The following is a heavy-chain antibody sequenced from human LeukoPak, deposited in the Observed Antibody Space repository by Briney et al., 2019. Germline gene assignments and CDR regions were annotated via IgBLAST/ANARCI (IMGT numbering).Heavy chain of an antibody. CDR1: GFTFSDSA. CDR2: IRSTANTYAA. V-gene: IGHV3-73*01. D-gene: IGHD3-16*01. Sequence: GGSLKLSCAASGFTFSDSAIHWVRQASGKGLEWVGRIRSTANTYAAAYAASVKGRFTISRDDSKNTAYLQMNSLKPEDTAVYYCTRLTDLAGTYDYVGFDYWGQGTLVTVSS. CDR3: TRLTDLAGTYDYVGFDY. J-gene: IGHJ4*02.